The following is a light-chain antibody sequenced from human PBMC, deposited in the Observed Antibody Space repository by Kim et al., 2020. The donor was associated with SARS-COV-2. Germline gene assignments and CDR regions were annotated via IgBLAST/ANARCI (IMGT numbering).Light chain of an antibody. J-gene: IGKJ1*01. V-gene: IGKV1-5*01. Sequence: GDRVTITCRASQSINIWLAWYQQKPGKAPNLLIYDASTLQSGVPSRFSGSGSGTQFTLTISSLQPDDFTTYYCQEYKSHSWTFGQGTKVDIK. CDR2: DAS. CDR1: QSINIW. CDR3: QEYKSHSWT.